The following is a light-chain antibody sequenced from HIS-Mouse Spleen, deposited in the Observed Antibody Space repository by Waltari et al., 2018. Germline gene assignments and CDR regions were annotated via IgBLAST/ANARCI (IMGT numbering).Light chain of an antibody. J-gene: IGLJ3*02. CDR1: NLGSKI. V-gene: IGLV3-21*03. CDR2: DDS. CDR3: QVWDSSSDHPV. Sequence: SYVLTQPPSVSVAPGKTARITCGGNNLGSKIVPWYQQKPGQAPVLVVYDDSDRPSGIPERFSGSNSGNTATLTISRVEAGDEADYYCQVWDSSSDHPVFGGGTKLTVL.